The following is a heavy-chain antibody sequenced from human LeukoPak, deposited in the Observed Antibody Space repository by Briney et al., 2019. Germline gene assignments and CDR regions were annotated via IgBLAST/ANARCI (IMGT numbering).Heavy chain of an antibody. Sequence: ASVKVSCKASGYTFTSYDINWVRQATGQGLEWMGWMNPNSGNTGYAQKFQGRVTMTRNTSISTAYMELSSLRSEDTAVYYCARHGEIAAAGYYYYYMDAWGKGTTVTVSS. CDR1: GYTFTSYD. V-gene: IGHV1-8*01. J-gene: IGHJ6*03. CDR3: ARHGEIAAAGYYYYYMDA. D-gene: IGHD6-13*01. CDR2: MNPNSGNT.